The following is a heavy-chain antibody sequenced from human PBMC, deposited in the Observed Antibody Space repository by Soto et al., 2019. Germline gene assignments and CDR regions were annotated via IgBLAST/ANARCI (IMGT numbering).Heavy chain of an antibody. V-gene: IGHV4-59*01. CDR1: GGSLSSYY. J-gene: IGHJ6*03. CDR3: ARVLYCSSTSCHTTQHPHVKWDYYYYYYMDV. D-gene: IGHD2-2*01. CDR2: IYYSGST. Sequence: SETLSLTCTVSGGSLSSYYWSWIRQPPGKGLEWIGYIYYSGSTNYNPSLKSRVTISVDTSKNQFSLKLSSVTAADTAVYYCARVLYCSSTSCHTTQHPHVKWDYYYYYYMDVWGKGTTVTVSS.